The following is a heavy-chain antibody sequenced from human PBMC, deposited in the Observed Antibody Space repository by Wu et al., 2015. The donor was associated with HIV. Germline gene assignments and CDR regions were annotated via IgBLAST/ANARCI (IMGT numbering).Heavy chain of an antibody. Sequence: QVQLVQSGAEVKKPGASVKVSCKPSGYTFTNYGISWVRQAPGEGLEWMGWINGYNGDTNYAQKFQGRVTMTTDTSTSTAYMELRSLRSDDTAVYYCARDLRTVAGTSYWGQGTLVTVSS. V-gene: IGHV1-18*01. D-gene: IGHD6-19*01. CDR1: GYTFTNYG. CDR3: ARDLRTVAGTSY. CDR2: INGYNGDT. J-gene: IGHJ4*02.